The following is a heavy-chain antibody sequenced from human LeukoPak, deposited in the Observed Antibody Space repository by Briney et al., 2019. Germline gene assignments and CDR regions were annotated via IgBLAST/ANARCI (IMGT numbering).Heavy chain of an antibody. Sequence: SETLSLTCGVYGGSFSGYYWSWIRQPPGKGLELIGEINHSGRINYNPSLESRVTISVDTSKNQFSLKLSSVTAADTAVYYCASYSNYTKNNWFDPWGQGTLVTVSS. CDR3: ASYSNYTKNNWFDP. CDR1: GGSFSGYY. V-gene: IGHV4-34*01. J-gene: IGHJ5*02. D-gene: IGHD4-11*01. CDR2: INHSGRI.